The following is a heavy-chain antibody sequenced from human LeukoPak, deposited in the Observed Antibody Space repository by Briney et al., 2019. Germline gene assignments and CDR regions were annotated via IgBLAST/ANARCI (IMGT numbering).Heavy chain of an antibody. V-gene: IGHV4-38-2*02. CDR3: ARGGWLRFTDY. J-gene: IGHJ4*02. Sequence: SETLSLTCTVSGYSISSGYYWGWIRQPPGKGLEWIGSIYHGGNTYYNPSLKSRVTISVDTSKNQFSLKLSSVTAADTAVYYCARGGWLRFTDYWGQGTLVTVSS. D-gene: IGHD5-12*01. CDR2: IYHGGNT. CDR1: GYSISSGYY.